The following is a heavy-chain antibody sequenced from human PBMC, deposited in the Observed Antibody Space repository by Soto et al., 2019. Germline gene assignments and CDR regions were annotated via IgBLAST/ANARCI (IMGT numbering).Heavy chain of an antibody. CDR2: ISAYNGNT. V-gene: IGHV1-18*04. D-gene: IGHD2-21*01. Sequence: XSGKVSCNAAGYSFTSYGISWVRQAPGQGLEWMGWISAYNGNTNYAQKLQGRVTMTTDTSTSTAYMELRSLRSDDTAVYYCARVGWGIVRELGVMATPGYGMDVWGQGTTVTVSS. J-gene: IGHJ6*02. CDR1: GYSFTSYG. CDR3: ARVGWGIVRELGVMATPGYGMDV.